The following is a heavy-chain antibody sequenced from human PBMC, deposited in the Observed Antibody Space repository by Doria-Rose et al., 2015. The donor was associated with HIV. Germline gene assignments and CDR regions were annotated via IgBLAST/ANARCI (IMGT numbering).Heavy chain of an antibody. D-gene: IGHD6-13*01. V-gene: IGHV3-9*01. CDR3: VKDMKYSSTLYYFHY. CDR1: A. CDR2: ISWNSAKI. J-gene: IGHJ4*02. Sequence: ALHWVRQAPGKGLEWLSGISWNSAKIDYADSVKGRFTISRDNAKNSLYLQMNSLRVEDSALYYCVKDMKYSSTLYYFHYWGQGTLVTVSS.